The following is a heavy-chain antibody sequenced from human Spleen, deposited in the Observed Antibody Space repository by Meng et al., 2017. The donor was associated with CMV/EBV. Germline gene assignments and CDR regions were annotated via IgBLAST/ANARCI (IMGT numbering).Heavy chain of an antibody. CDR2: INTNTGNP. J-gene: IGHJ3*02. CDR3: ASRPTTGDDAFDI. CDR1: GYTFTSYA. V-gene: IGHV7-4-1*01. D-gene: IGHD7-27*01. Sequence: ASVKVSCKASGYTFTSYAMNWVRQAPGQGLEWMGWINTNTGNPTYAQGFTGRFVFSLDTSVSTAYLQICSLKAEDTAVYYCASRPTTGDDAFDIWGQGTMVTVSS.